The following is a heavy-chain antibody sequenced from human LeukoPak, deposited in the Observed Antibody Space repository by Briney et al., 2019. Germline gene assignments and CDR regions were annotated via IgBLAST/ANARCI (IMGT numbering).Heavy chain of an antibody. CDR1: GLTFNNYA. J-gene: IGHJ6*02. CDR2: ISKSGDHT. D-gene: IGHD3-16*01. CDR3: ATSWGPDTSAFRWGRDGMDV. V-gene: IGHV3-23*01. Sequence: GGSLRLSCAVSGLTFNNYAMSWVRQAPGKGLEWVSAISKSGDHTYYAASAKGRFTIYRDNSKNTQYLQMNSLRAEDTAVYYCATSWGPDTSAFRWGRDGMDVWGLGTTVIVS.